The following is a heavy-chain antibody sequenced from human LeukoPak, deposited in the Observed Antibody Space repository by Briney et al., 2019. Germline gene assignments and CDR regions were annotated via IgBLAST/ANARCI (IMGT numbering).Heavy chain of an antibody. CDR1: GYTFTGYY. CDR2: INPNSGGT. D-gene: IGHD1-1*01. CDR3: ARGPQLERRSWFDP. Sequence: GASVKVSCKASGYTFTGYYMHWVRQAPGQGLEWMGRINPNSGGTNYAQKFQGRVTMTRDTSISTAYMELSRLRSDDTAVYYCARGPQLERRSWFDPWGQGTLVTVSS. J-gene: IGHJ5*02. V-gene: IGHV1-2*06.